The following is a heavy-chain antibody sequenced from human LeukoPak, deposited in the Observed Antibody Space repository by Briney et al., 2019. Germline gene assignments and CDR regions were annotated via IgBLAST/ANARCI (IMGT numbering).Heavy chain of an antibody. D-gene: IGHD3-3*02. J-gene: IGHJ6*02. CDR2: ISGSGGST. CDR1: GFTFSSYA. Sequence: GGSLRLSCAASGFTFSSYAMSWVRQAPGKGLEWVSAISGSGGSTYYAGSVKGRFTISRDNSKNTLYLQMNSLRAEDTAVYYCVHFTENYGMDVWGQGTTVTVSS. V-gene: IGHV3-23*01. CDR3: VHFTENYGMDV.